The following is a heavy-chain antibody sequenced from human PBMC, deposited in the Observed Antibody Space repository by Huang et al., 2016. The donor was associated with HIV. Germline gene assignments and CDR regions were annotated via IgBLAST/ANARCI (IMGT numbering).Heavy chain of an antibody. Sequence: QVQLVQSGAEVKKPGASVKVSCKVSGYTLPELSIHWVRQAPGKGLEWMGGFAPEPGETIYTQNFQGRVTMTEDTSTDTAYRELHSLRPEDTAVYYCAAGYDTYYDIWGQGTMVIASS. CDR1: GYTLPELS. CDR2: FAPEPGET. J-gene: IGHJ3*02. V-gene: IGHV1-24*01. D-gene: IGHD2-21*01. CDR3: AAGYDTYYDI.